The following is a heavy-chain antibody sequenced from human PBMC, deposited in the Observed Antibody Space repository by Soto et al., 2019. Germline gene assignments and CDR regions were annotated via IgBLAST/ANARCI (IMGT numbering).Heavy chain of an antibody. CDR1: GGTFSSYA. D-gene: IGHD1-20*01. V-gene: IGHV1-69*06. Sequence: ASVKVSCKASGGTFSSYAISWVRQAPGQGLEWMGGIIPIFGTANYAQKFQGRVTITADKSTSTAYMELSSLRSEDTAVYYCARDLPYNWTDGEGFGAFDIWGQGKMVTVSS. J-gene: IGHJ3*02. CDR2: IIPIFGTA. CDR3: ARDLPYNWTDGEGFGAFDI.